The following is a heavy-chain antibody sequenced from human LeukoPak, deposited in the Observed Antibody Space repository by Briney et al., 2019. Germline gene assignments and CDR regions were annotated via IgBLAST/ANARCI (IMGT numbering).Heavy chain of an antibody. CDR1: GGTFSSYA. Sequence: ASVKVSCKASGGTFSSYAISWVRQAPGQGLEWMGGIIPMFGTANYAQKFQGRVTITADESTSTAYMELSSQRSEDTAVYYCATCARSFYCYRFDYWGQGTLVTVSS. D-gene: IGHD2-2*02. V-gene: IGHV1-69*13. CDR3: ATCARSFYCYRFDY. CDR2: IIPMFGTA. J-gene: IGHJ4*02.